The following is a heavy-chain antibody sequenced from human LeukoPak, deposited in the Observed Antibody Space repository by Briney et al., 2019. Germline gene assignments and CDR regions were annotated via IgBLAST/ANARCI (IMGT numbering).Heavy chain of an antibody. Sequence: GGSLRLSCATSGFTFNNYWMNWVRQAPGKGPEWVANIRQDGSEKYYVDSVKGRFTISRDNAKNSLYLRMNSLRAEDTAVYYCAKDMGTVSDNFDYWGQGTLVTVSS. J-gene: IGHJ4*02. D-gene: IGHD7-27*01. CDR1: GFTFNNYW. V-gene: IGHV3-7*01. CDR2: IRQDGSEK. CDR3: AKDMGTVSDNFDY.